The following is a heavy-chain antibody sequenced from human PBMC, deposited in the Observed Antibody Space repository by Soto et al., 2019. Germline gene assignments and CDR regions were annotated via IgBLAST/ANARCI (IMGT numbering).Heavy chain of an antibody. Sequence: QLQLQESGPGLVKPSETLSLTCTVSGDSISSSSYYWGWIRQPPGKGLEWIGSIYYSGSTYYNPSLKSRVTIPEDTSKHQFSLRLRSVTAADTAVYYCARHLYVTFDYWGQGTLVTVSS. J-gene: IGHJ4*02. D-gene: IGHD3-16*01. CDR1: GDSISSSSYY. CDR2: IYYSGST. V-gene: IGHV4-39*01. CDR3: ARHLYVTFDY.